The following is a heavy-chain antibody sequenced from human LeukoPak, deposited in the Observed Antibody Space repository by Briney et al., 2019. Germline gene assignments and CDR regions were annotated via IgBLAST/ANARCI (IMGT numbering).Heavy chain of an antibody. CDR3: ARDIAVSGNYFDY. CDR1: GFTFSSSW. CDR2: INSDMSST. Sequence: GGSLRLSCVASGFTFSSSWLHWVRQAPGKGLVWVSRINSDMSSTNYADSVKGRFTISRDNAKNTLYLQMNSLRAEDTAVYYCARDIAVSGNYFDYWGQGTLVTVSS. J-gene: IGHJ4*02. V-gene: IGHV3-74*01. D-gene: IGHD6-19*01.